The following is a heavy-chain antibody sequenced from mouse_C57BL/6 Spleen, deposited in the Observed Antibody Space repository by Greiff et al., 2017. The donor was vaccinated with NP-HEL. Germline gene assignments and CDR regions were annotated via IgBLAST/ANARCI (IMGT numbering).Heavy chain of an antibody. Sequence: EVQLQQSGAELVRPGASVKLSCTASGFNIKDYYMHWVKQRPEQGLEWIGRIDPEDGDTEYAPKFQGKATMTADTSSNTAYLQLSSLTSEDTAVYYCTTALDYYGSSQAWFAYWGQGTLVTVSA. J-gene: IGHJ3*01. CDR2: IDPEDGDT. V-gene: IGHV14-1*01. D-gene: IGHD1-1*01. CDR1: GFNIKDYY. CDR3: TTALDYYGSSQAWFAY.